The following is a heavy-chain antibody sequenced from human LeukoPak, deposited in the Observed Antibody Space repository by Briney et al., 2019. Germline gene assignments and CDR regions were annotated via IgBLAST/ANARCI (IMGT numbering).Heavy chain of an antibody. D-gene: IGHD5-12*01. CDR1: GGSLSGYY. Sequence: KPSETLSLTCAVYGGSLSGYYWSWIRQPPGKGLEWIGEINHSGSTNYNPSLKSRVTISVDTSKNQFSLKLSSVTAADTAVYYCARRKGKLVANYFDYWGQGTLVTVSS. CDR2: INHSGST. J-gene: IGHJ4*02. V-gene: IGHV4-34*01. CDR3: ARRKGKLVANYFDY.